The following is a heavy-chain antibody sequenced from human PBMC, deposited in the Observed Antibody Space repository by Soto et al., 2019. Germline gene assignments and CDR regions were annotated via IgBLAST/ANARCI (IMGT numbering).Heavy chain of an antibody. J-gene: IGHJ4*02. CDR2: INSDGSSR. CDR1: GFPSSSNW. D-gene: IGHD1-26*01. Sequence: EVQLVESGGGLVQPGGSLKLSCVASGFPSSSNWMHWVRQAPGKGLVWVSRINSDGSSRAYADSVKGRFTISRDNAKNTMYLQMNNLRAEATAVYYCARPWGYWGQGTLVTVSS. V-gene: IGHV3-74*03. CDR3: ARPWGY.